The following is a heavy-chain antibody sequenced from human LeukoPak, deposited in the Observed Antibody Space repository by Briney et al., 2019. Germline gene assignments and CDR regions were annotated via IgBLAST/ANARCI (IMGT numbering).Heavy chain of an antibody. CDR1: GFTFSSYA. CDR2: ISGSGGST. Sequence: GGSLRLSCAASGFTFSSYAMSWVRQAPGKGLEWVSAISGSGGSTYYADSVKGRFTISRDNSKNTLYLQMNSLRAEDTAVYYCATFKPPLPLSNQPIDYWGQGTLVTVSS. CDR3: ATFKPPLPLSNQPIDY. J-gene: IGHJ4*02. D-gene: IGHD1-14*01. V-gene: IGHV3-23*01.